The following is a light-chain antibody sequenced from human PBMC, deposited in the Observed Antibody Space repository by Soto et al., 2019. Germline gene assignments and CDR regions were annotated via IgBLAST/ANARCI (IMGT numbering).Light chain of an antibody. CDR2: GDD. Sequence: QSVLTQPPSVSGTPGQRVTISCSGSSSNIGRNVVYWYQQFPGAAPKVVIYGDDQRPSGVPDRFSGSRSGNTASLTVSGLQAEDEADYYCCSYAGSLWVFGGGTQLTFL. J-gene: IGLJ3*02. CDR3: CSYAGSLWV. V-gene: IGLV1-44*01. CDR1: SSNIGRNV.